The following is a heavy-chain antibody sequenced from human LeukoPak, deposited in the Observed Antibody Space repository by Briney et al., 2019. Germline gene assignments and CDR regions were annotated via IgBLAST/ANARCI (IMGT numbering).Heavy chain of an antibody. CDR1: GFSFRNYG. CDR3: ATDNNVNPNWYDP. V-gene: IGHV3-30*02. CDR2: IVNVGSDK. D-gene: IGHD1-14*01. Sequence: GGSLRLSYTASGFSFRNYGMHWVRQAPGKGLDWVAFIVNVGSDKYYADSVKGRFTISRDNSKNTLCLQMNSLRAEDTAVYYCATDNNVNPNWYDPWGQGTLVTVSS. J-gene: IGHJ5*02.